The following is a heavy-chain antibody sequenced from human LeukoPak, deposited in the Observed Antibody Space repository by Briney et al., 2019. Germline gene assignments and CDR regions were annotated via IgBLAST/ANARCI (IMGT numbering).Heavy chain of an antibody. CDR2: ISGSGGST. D-gene: IGHD5-18*01. J-gene: IGHJ4*02. Sequence: PVGSLRLSCAASGFTFSSYAMSWVRQAPGKGLEWVSAISGSGGSTYYADSVKGRFTISRDNSKNTLYLQMNSLRAEDTAVYYCAKDRVPYSYGLTNFDYWGQGTLVTVSS. CDR3: AKDRVPYSYGLTNFDY. CDR1: GFTFSSYA. V-gene: IGHV3-23*01.